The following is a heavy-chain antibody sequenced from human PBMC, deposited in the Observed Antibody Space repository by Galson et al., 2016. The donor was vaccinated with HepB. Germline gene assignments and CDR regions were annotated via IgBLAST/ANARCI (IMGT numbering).Heavy chain of an antibody. CDR3: ARDRGDCGGGRCYSDYFDY. CDR1: GLPFSNSG. Sequence: SLRLSCAASGLPFSNSGMHWVRQAPGKGLEWVALIYFDGRNKRYADSVKGRFTISIDNANNTLYLQMNSLRAEDTAVYYRARDRGDCGGGRCYSDYFDYWGQGPLVTVSS. V-gene: IGHV3-33*01. CDR2: IYFDGRNK. D-gene: IGHD2-15*01. J-gene: IGHJ4*02.